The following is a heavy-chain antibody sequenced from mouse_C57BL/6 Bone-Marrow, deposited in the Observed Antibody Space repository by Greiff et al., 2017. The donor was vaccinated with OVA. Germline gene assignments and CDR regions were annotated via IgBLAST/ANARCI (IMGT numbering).Heavy chain of an antibody. D-gene: IGHD2-3*01. V-gene: IGHV3-6*01. J-gene: IGHJ2*01. Sequence: DVKLQESGPGLVKPSQSLSLTCSVTGYSITSGYYWNWIRQFPGNKLEWMGYISYDGSNNYNPSLKNRISITRDTSKNQFFLKLNSVTTEDTATYYCAREGYYDYFDYWGQGTTLTVSS. CDR2: ISYDGSN. CDR1: GYSITSGYY. CDR3: AREGYYDYFDY.